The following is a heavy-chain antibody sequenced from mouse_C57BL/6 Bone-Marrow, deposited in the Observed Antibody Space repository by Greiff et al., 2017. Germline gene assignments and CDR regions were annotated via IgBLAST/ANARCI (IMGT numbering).Heavy chain of an antibody. J-gene: IGHJ2*01. D-gene: IGHD2-5*01. CDR3: RETYYSNPCYFDY. V-gene: IGHV1-15*01. CDR1: GYTFTDYE. Sequence: VQLQQSGAELVRPGASVTLSCKASGYTFTDYEMHWVKQTPVHGLEWIGAIDPETGGTAYNQKFKGKAILTADKSSSTAYMELRSLTSEDSAVYYCRETYYSNPCYFDYWGQGTTLTVSS. CDR2: IDPETGGT.